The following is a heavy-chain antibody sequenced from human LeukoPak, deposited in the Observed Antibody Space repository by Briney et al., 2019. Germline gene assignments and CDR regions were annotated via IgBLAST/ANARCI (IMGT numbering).Heavy chain of an antibody. CDR1: GYSFTSYW. J-gene: IGHJ3*02. CDR3: ARRYYDILTGYYAASDDAFDI. D-gene: IGHD3-9*01. Sequence: GASLKISCKGSGYSFTSYWIGWVRQMPGKGLEWMGIIYPGDSDTRYSPSFQGQVTISADKSISTAYLQWSSLKASDTAMYYCARRYYDILTGYYAASDDAFDIWGQGTMVTVSS. V-gene: IGHV5-51*01. CDR2: IYPGDSDT.